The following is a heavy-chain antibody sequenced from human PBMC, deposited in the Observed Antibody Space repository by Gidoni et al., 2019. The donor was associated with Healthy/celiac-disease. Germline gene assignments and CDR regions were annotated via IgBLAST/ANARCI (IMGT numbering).Heavy chain of an antibody. CDR3: ATDVAGTTVGEQFDP. V-gene: IGHV1-24*01. CDR2: FAPEDGET. D-gene: IGHD1-7*01. Sequence: QVQLVQSGAEVKKPGASVTVSCTVSGSTLTEVAMHWVRQAPGKGLERMGGFAPEDGETICAQKFKGRFTMTEDTSTDTAYMELSSLRSEDTAVYYCATDVAGTTVGEQFDPWGQGTLVTVSS. CDR1: GSTLTEVA. J-gene: IGHJ5*02.